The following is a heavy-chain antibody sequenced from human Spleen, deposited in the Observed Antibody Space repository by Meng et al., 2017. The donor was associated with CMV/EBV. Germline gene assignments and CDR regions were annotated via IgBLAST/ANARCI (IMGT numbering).Heavy chain of an antibody. CDR3: ARGDYGDSDFNY. V-gene: IGHV4-34*01. Sequence: QVQLQQWGAGLLKPSGSLSVTAVVYGWSASGYNWSWIRQPPGEGLEWIGEINQSGSTNYEPSLKSRVTISVDTSKHQFSLKMSSVTATDTAVYYCARGDYGDSDFNYWAREPLAPFP. J-gene: IGHJ4*02. CDR1: GWSASGYN. CDR2: INQSGST. D-gene: IGHD4-17*01.